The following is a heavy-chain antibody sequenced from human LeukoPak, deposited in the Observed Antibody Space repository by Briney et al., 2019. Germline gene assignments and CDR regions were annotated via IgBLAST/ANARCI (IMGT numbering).Heavy chain of an antibody. CDR3: ARVGYYGDYALALDH. D-gene: IGHD4-17*01. V-gene: IGHV3-53*01. CDR2: LYRDGTT. CDR1: GFDVSSNY. Sequence: PGGSLRLSCVASGFDVSSNYMSWVRQAPGKGLDWVSLLYRDGTTYYAEAVKGRCTISRDSSKSTLYLQMNSLTVEDTALYYCARVGYYGDYALALDHWGQGTLVSVSS. J-gene: IGHJ4*02.